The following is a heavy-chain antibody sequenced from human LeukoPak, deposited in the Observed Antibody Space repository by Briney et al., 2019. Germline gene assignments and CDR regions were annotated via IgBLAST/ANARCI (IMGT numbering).Heavy chain of an antibody. CDR2: IYTGGTT. J-gene: IGHJ4*02. D-gene: IGHD3-22*01. CDR1: GGSTSSHF. V-gene: IGHV4-59*11. CDR3: ARAPYYHDSSGYYYGQFDY. Sequence: SETLSLTCTVSGGSTSSHFWSWIRQPPGKGLEWIGNIYTGGTTNYNPSLKSGVTISIDTSKNQLSLHLNSVTAADTAVYYCARAPYYHDSSGYYYGQFDYWGQGTLVTVSS.